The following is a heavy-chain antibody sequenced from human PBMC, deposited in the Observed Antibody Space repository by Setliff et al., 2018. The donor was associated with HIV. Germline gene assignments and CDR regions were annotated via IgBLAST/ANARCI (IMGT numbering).Heavy chain of an antibody. CDR3: ARAKPSGSVFDY. Sequence: GASVKVSCKPSGYTFTTYGISWVRQAPGHGLEWMGWMNPSGGSTSHAQKFQARVTITRDTSATTAYLDLSGLTSEDTAVYYCARAKPSGSVFDYWGQGTLVTVSS. V-gene: IGHV1-8*03. CDR2: MNPSGGST. CDR1: GYTFTTYG. D-gene: IGHD6-19*01. J-gene: IGHJ4*02.